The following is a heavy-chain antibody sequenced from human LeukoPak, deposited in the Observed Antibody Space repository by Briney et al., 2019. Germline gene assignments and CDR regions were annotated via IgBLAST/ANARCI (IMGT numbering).Heavy chain of an antibody. D-gene: IGHD3-3*01. CDR1: GYTFTSYG. V-gene: IGHV1-18*01. CDR3: ARAHWSGYYTYYFDY. Sequence: GASVKVSCKASGYTFTSYGISWVRQAPGQGLEWMGWISAYNGNTNYAQKLQGRVTITTDESTSTAYMELSSLRSEDTAVYYCARAHWSGYYTYYFDYWGQGTLVTVSS. CDR2: ISAYNGNT. J-gene: IGHJ4*02.